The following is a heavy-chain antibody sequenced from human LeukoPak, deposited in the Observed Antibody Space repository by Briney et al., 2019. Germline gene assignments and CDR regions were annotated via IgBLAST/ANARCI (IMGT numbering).Heavy chain of an antibody. V-gene: IGHV1-2*02. CDR3: ARDHDYGPDY. Sequence: ASVKVSCKASGYTFTVHYMHWRRQAPGQGLEWMGWIKPDSDATSFAQNFQGRVTMTSDTSINTAYMELSSLTSDDTAMYYCARDHDYGPDYWGQGTLVTVSA. D-gene: IGHD4/OR15-4a*01. J-gene: IGHJ4*02. CDR1: GYTFTVHY. CDR2: IKPDSDAT.